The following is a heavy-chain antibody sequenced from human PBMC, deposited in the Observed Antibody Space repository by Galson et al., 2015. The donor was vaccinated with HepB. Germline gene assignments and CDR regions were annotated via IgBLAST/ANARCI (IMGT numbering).Heavy chain of an antibody. V-gene: IGHV1-18*04. J-gene: IGHJ4*02. CDR2: ISAYNGNT. CDR3: ARGAYYDRYFDY. D-gene: IGHD3-22*01. CDR1: GYTFTSYG. Sequence: CKASGYTFTSYGISWVRQAPGQGLEWMGWISAYNGNTNYAQKLQGRVTMTTDTSTSTACMELRSLRSDDTAVYYCARGAYYDRYFDYWGQGTLVTVSS.